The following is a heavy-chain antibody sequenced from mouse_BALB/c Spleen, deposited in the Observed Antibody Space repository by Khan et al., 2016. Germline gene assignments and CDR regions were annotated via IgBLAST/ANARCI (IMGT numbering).Heavy chain of an antibody. CDR1: GFTFSSYV. V-gene: IGHV5-6-5*01. J-gene: IGHJ2*01. Sequence: EVELVESGGDLVKPGGSLKVSCAASGFTFSSYVMSWVRQTPEKRLEWVASISSDGSAYYPDRVKGRFTISRDNAKNILYLQMISLRSDDTAMYYCTRGGYYYGTGYDYCDYWGQGTTLTVSA. CDR3: TRGGYYYGTGYDYCDY. D-gene: IGHD1-1*01. CDR2: ISSDGSA.